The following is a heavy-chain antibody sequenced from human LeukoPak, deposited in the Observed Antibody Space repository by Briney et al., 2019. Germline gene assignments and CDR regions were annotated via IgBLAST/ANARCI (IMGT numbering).Heavy chain of an antibody. CDR3: ARDLGSSWYAGFDY. CDR1: GGSISSYY. J-gene: IGHJ4*02. D-gene: IGHD6-13*01. Sequence: SETLSLTCTVSGGSISSYYWSWIRQPPGKGLEWIGYIYYSGSINYNPSLKSRVTISVDTSKNQFSLKLSSVTAADTAVYYCARDLGSSWYAGFDYWGQGTLVTVSS. V-gene: IGHV4-59*01. CDR2: IYYSGSI.